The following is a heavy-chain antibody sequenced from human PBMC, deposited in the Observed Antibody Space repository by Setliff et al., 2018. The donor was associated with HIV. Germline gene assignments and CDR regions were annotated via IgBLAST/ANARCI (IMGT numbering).Heavy chain of an antibody. CDR2: IYYSGST. CDR1: GGSISNYY. CDR3: ARTRAPYYYMDV. V-gene: IGHV4-59*12. Sequence: ETLSLTCTVSGGSISNYYWSWIRQPPGKGLEWIGYIYYSGSTNYNPSLKSRVTILVDSSRNQFSLRLSSVTAADTAVYFCARTRAPYYYMDVWGKGTTVTVSS. J-gene: IGHJ6*03.